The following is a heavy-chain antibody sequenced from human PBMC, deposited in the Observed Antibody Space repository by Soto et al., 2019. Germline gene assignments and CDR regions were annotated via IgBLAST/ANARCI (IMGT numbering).Heavy chain of an antibody. CDR1: GGSISSGDYY. CDR3: ARAEYYDFWSGYYQNWFDP. Sequence: QVQLQESGPGLVKPSQTLSLTCTVSGGSISSGDYYWSWIRQPPGKGLEWIGYIYYSGSTYYNPSLMSLVTISVDTSKNQFSLKLSSVTAADTAVYYCARAEYYDFWSGYYQNWFDPWGQGTLVTVSS. D-gene: IGHD3-3*01. CDR2: IYYSGST. V-gene: IGHV4-30-4*01. J-gene: IGHJ5*02.